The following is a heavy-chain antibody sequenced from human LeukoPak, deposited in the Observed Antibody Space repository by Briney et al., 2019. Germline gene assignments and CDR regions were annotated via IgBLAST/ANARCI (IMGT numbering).Heavy chain of an antibody. Sequence: GSSVKVSCKASGGTLSSYAISWVRQAPGQGLEWMGGIIPIFGTANYAQKFQGRVTITADESTSTAYMELSSLRSEDTAVYYCATAPLNGYSSGWYSFDYWGQGALVTVSS. CDR1: GGTLSSYA. D-gene: IGHD6-19*01. CDR2: IIPIFGTA. V-gene: IGHV1-69*01. CDR3: ATAPLNGYSSGWYSFDY. J-gene: IGHJ4*02.